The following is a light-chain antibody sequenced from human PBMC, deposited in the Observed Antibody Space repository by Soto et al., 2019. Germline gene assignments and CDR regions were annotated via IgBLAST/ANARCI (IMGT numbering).Light chain of an antibody. CDR3: QQYTTSSWT. CDR1: QSVGNSY. CDR2: GTS. Sequence: EVVLTQSRGTLSLSPGQRATLSCRASQSVGNSYLAWYQQKPGQAPRVLIYGTSSRATGIPDRFSGSGSGTDFTLTISRLEPEDFAVYYCQQYTTSSWTFGQGTKV. J-gene: IGKJ1*01. V-gene: IGKV3-20*01.